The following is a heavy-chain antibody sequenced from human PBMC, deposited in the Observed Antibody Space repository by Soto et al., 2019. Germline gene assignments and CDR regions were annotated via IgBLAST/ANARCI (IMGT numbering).Heavy chain of an antibody. V-gene: IGHV3-30*18. J-gene: IGHJ6*02. D-gene: IGHD3-16*01. CDR3: AKVMITFGGSRYGLDV. Sequence: GGSLRLSCVASGFTFSSYGIHWVRQTPGKGLELVAFISYDGGNKYYADSVKGRFTISRDNSKNTLFLQMNSLRAEDTAVYYCAKVMITFGGSRYGLDVWGQGTTVTVSS. CDR2: ISYDGGNK. CDR1: GFTFSSYG.